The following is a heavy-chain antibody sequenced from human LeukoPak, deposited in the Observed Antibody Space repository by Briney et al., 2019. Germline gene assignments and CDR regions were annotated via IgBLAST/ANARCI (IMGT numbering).Heavy chain of an antibody. J-gene: IGHJ4*02. CDR3: ARDRLGMGIAAAGTLYY. Sequence: ASVKVSCKASGYTFTGYYMHWVRQAPGQGLEWMGWINPNSGGTNYAQKFQGRVTMTRDTSISTAYMELSRLRSDDTAVYYCARDRLGMGIAAAGTLYYWGQGTLVTVSS. CDR2: INPNSGGT. CDR1: GYTFTGYY. V-gene: IGHV1-2*02. D-gene: IGHD6-13*01.